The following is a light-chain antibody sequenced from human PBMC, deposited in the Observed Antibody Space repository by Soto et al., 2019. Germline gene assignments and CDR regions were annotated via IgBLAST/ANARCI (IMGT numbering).Light chain of an antibody. CDR2: TAS. CDR3: QHYYSYPWT. J-gene: IGKJ1*01. V-gene: IGKV1-5*03. CDR1: QSISSY. Sequence: DIQMTRSPSTLSASVGYRVNIICLASQSISSYLDWYKQKPGKAPKLLIYTASSLQSGVPSRFSGSGSGTEFTLTISSLQPGDFATYYCQHYYSYPWTFGQGTKVDIK.